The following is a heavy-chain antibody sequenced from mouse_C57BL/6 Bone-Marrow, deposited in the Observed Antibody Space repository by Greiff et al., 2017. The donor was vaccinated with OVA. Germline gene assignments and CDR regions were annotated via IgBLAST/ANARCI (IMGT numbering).Heavy chain of an antibody. D-gene: IGHD2-1*01. Sequence: VQLQQSGPELVKPGASVKISCKASGYTFTDYYMNWVKQSHGKSLEWIGDINPNNGGTSYNQKFKGKATLTVDKSSSTAYMELRSLTSEDSAVYYCARGGKRGYWGQGTTLTVSS. CDR3: ARGGKRGY. CDR2: INPNNGGT. J-gene: IGHJ2*01. V-gene: IGHV1-26*01. CDR1: GYTFTDYY.